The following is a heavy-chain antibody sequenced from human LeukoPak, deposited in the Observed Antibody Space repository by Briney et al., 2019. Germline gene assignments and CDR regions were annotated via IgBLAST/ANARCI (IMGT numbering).Heavy chain of an antibody. CDR1: GFTFSSYG. V-gene: IGHV3-30*18. Sequence: GGSLRLSCAASGFTFSSYGMHWVRRAPGKGLEWVAVISYDGSNKYYADSVKGRFTISRDNSKNTLYLQMNSLRAEDTAVYYCAKDYSPNAFDIWGQGTMVTVSS. J-gene: IGHJ3*02. CDR2: ISYDGSNK. D-gene: IGHD2-21*01. CDR3: AKDYSPNAFDI.